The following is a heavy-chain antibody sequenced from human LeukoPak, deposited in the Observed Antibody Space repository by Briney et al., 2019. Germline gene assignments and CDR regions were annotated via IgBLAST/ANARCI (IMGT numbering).Heavy chain of an antibody. CDR2: IYTSGST. J-gene: IGHJ6*03. V-gene: IGHV4-61*02. CDR3: ARGYCSGGSCPGLDYYYYMDV. Sequence: SETLSLTCTVSGDSISSGSYYWSWIRQPAGKGLEWIGRIYTSGSTNYNPSLKSRVTISVDTSKNQFSLKLSSVTAADTAVYYCARGYCSGGSCPGLDYYYYMDVWGKGTTVTVSS. D-gene: IGHD2-15*01. CDR1: GDSISSGSYY.